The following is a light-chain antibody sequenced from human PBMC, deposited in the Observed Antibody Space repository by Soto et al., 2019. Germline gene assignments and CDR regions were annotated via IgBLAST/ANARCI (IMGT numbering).Light chain of an antibody. V-gene: IGKV3-15*01. J-gene: IGKJ4*01. CDR3: QQYNNWPLT. CDR1: QSVSSN. Sequence: EIWMTQSPATLSVSPGERATLSCRASQSVSSNLAWYQQKPGQAPRLLIYGASTRATGIPARFSGSGYGTEFTLTISSMQSEDFEVYYCQQYNNWPLTFGGGTKVDIK. CDR2: GAS.